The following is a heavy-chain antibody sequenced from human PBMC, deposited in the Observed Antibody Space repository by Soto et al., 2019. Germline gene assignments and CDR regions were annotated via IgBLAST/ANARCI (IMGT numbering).Heavy chain of an antibody. CDR2: IYTSGRT. Sequence: QVQLQESGPRLVKPSETLSLTCTVSGDSMSSYYWSWIRQPAGKGLEWIGRIYTSGRTNYDPPLPRRVNMSIDTSAKEFSLKPNSVTAADTAGHYCARGSGNYGFDFWGQGTMVTVSS. CDR3: ARGSGNYGFDF. J-gene: IGHJ3*01. D-gene: IGHD1-26*01. V-gene: IGHV4-4*07. CDR1: GDSMSSYY.